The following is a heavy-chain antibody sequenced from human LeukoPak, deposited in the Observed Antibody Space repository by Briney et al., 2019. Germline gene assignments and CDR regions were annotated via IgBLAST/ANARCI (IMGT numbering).Heavy chain of an antibody. J-gene: IGHJ3*02. CDR2: MNPKTGNT. CDR3: VRIDYSNAFDI. V-gene: IGHV1-8*01. D-gene: IGHD4-11*01. CDR1: GYTFTNFD. Sequence: ASVKVSCKASGYTFTNFDINWVRQATGQGLEWMGWMNPKTGNTGSAQKLQGRVTNTGNTSISTAYMELSSLRSEDTAVYYCVRIDYSNAFDIWGQGTMVTVSS.